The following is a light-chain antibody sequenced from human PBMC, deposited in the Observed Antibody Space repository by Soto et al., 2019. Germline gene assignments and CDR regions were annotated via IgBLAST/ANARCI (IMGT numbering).Light chain of an antibody. CDR3: NSYTSSSTLAYV. CDR2: DVS. Sequence: QSALTQPASVSGSPGQSITIPCTGTSSDVGGYNYVSWYQQHPGKAPKLIIDDVSNRPSGVSNRFSGSKSANTASLTISGLQAEDEADYYCNSYTSSSTLAYVFGTGTKLTVL. V-gene: IGLV2-14*03. J-gene: IGLJ1*01. CDR1: SSDVGGYNY.